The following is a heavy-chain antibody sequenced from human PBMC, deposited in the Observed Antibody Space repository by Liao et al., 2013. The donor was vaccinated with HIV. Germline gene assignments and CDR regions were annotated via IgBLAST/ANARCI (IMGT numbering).Heavy chain of an antibody. Sequence: QVQLQESGSGLVKPSQTLSLTCTVSGGSISSGSYYWSWIRQPAGKGLEWIGRIYTSGSTNYNPSLKSRVTISVDRSKNQFSLNLTSVTAADTAIYYCARHGPEYAYYYMDVWGRGITVTVSS. V-gene: IGHV4-61*02. CDR1: GGSISSGSYY. J-gene: IGHJ6*03. CDR3: ARHGPEYAYYYMDV. CDR2: IYTSGST. D-gene: IGHD2/OR15-2a*01.